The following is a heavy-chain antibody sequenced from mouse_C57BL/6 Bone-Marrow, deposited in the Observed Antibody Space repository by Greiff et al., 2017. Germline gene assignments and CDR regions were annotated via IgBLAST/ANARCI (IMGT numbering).Heavy chain of an antibody. J-gene: IGHJ3*01. D-gene: IGHD1-1*01. V-gene: IGHV1-59*01. CDR1: GYTFTSYW. CDR2: IDPSDSYT. CDR3: AGSGAY. Sequence: QVQLQQPGAELVRPGTSVKLSCKASGYTFTSYWRHWVKQRPGQGLEWIGVIDPSDSYTNYNQKFKGKATLTVDTSSSTAYMQRSSLTSEDSAVYYCAGSGAYWGQGTLVTVSA.